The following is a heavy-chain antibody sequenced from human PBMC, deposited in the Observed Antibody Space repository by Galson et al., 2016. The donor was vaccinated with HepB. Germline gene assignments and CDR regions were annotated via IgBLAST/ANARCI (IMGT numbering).Heavy chain of an antibody. V-gene: IGHV1-46*01. D-gene: IGHD3-22*01. Sequence: SVKVSCKASGYTFTSDYMHWVRQAPGQGLEWMGIINPRGGSTNYAQQFQGRVTMTRDTSTSTVYMELSSLRSGDTAIYYCARSDTTGFYYTFWDWGQGTLVTVSS. CDR3: ARSDTTGFYYTFWD. CDR1: GYTFTSDY. CDR2: INPRGGST. J-gene: IGHJ4*02.